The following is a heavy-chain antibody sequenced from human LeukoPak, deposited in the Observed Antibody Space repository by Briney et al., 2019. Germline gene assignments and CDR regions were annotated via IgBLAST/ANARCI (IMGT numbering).Heavy chain of an antibody. Sequence: ASVKVSCKASGYTFTGYYIHWVRQAPGQGLEWMGWINPHSGGTNYAQKFQGGVTMTRDTSITTAYMELSSLRSDDTAVYYCARDFGGFPLDYWGQGTLVTVSS. CDR3: ARDFGGFPLDY. D-gene: IGHD4-23*01. V-gene: IGHV1-2*02. CDR2: INPHSGGT. J-gene: IGHJ4*02. CDR1: GYTFTGYY.